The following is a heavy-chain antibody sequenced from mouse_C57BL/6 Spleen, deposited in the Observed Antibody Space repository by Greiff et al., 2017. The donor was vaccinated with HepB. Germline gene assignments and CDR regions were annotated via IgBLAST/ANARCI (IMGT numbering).Heavy chain of an antibody. J-gene: IGHJ3*01. Sequence: VQLQQSGAELVRPGASVTLSCKASGYTFTDYEMHWVKQTPVHGLEWIGAIDPETGGTAYNQKFKGKAILTADKSSSTAYMELRSLTSEDSAVYYWTISTMVTTGGFAYWGQGTLVTVSA. V-gene: IGHV1-15*01. CDR2: IDPETGGT. CDR3: TISTMVTTGGFAY. D-gene: IGHD2-2*01. CDR1: GYTFTDYE.